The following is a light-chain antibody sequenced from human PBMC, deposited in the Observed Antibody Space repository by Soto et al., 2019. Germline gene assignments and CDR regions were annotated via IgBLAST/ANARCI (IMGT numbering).Light chain of an antibody. CDR3: QSYDSSLSGWV. V-gene: IGLV1-40*01. CDR2: GNS. Sequence: QSVLTQPPSVSGAPGQRVTISCTGSSSNIGAGYDVHWYQQLPGTAPKLLIYGNSNRPSGVPDRFSGSKSGTSASLAITGRQAEDEADYYFQSYDSSLSGWVFGGGTKLTVL. CDR1: SSNIGAGYD. J-gene: IGLJ3*02.